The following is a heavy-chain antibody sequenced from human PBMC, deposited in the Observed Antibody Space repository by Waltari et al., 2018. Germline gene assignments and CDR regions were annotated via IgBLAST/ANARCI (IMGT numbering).Heavy chain of an antibody. CDR3: ARGRAVGGAAADKTFDY. CDR2: IKQDGSEK. CDR1: GFTFSSYW. J-gene: IGHJ4*02. V-gene: IGHV3-7*01. Sequence: EVQLVESGGGLVQPGGSLRLSCAASGFTFSSYWMSWVRQAPGEGLEWVANIKQDGSEKYYVDSVKGRFTISRDNAKNSLYLQMNSLRAEDTAVYYCARGRAVGGAAADKTFDYWGQGTLVTVSS. D-gene: IGHD6-13*01.